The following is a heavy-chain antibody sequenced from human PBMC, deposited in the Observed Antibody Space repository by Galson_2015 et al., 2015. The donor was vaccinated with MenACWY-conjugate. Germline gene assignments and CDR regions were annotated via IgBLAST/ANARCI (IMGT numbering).Heavy chain of an antibody. V-gene: IGHV3-9*01. CDR3: VKETGGSDFYMGPRAVDM. CDR1: DITFDGYG. CDR2: LSWNNFTI. Sequence: SLRLSCAASDITFDGYGMHWVRQAPGKGLEWVSGLSWNNFTIVYADSVKGRFTVSRDNAKNSLYLQMNSLREEDTAPYYCVKETGGSDFYMGPRAVDMGGRGTLVIVSS. J-gene: IGHJ3*02. D-gene: IGHD2-21*02.